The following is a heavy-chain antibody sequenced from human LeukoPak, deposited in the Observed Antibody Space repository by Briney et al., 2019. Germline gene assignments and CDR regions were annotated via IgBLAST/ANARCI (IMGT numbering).Heavy chain of an antibody. CDR2: IYYSGST. V-gene: IGHV4-59*01. J-gene: IGHJ4*02. Sequence: PSETLSLTCTASGVSISSYYRSWVRQPPGKGLEWVGYIYYSGSTKYNPSLKSRVTISVATSKNQFSLKLSSVNAADTAVYYWARSSPQWELVVDHFDYWGQGTLVTVSS. CDR3: ARSSPQWELVVDHFDY. D-gene: IGHD1-26*01. CDR1: GVSISSYY.